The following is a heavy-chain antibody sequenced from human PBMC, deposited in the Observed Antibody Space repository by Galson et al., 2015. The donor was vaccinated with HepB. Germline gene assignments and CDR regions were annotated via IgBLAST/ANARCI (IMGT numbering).Heavy chain of an antibody. CDR3: ARGRNYYDSTGSYDH. J-gene: IGHJ4*02. D-gene: IGHD3-22*01. V-gene: IGHV3-30*03. Sequence: SLRLSCAASGFSFSSYGMHWVRQAPGTGLEWVAAVSYDGINKYYSDSLKGRFTISRDNSKNTLYLQMNSPRVEDTAVYYCARGRNYYDSTGSYDHWSQGNLVTVSS. CDR1: GFSFSSYG. CDR2: VSYDGINK.